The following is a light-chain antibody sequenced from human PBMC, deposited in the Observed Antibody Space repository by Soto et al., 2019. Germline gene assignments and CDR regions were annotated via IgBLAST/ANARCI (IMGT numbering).Light chain of an antibody. J-gene: IGKJ2*01. V-gene: IGKV3-11*01. CDR2: DAS. CDR3: QQRSNWPPT. CDR1: QGISSY. Sequence: TQSPSSFSASTGDRVTITCRASQGISSYLAWYQQKPGQAPRLLIYDASNRATGIPARFSGSGSGTDFTLTISSLEPEDFAVYYCQQRSNWPPTFGQGTKLEIK.